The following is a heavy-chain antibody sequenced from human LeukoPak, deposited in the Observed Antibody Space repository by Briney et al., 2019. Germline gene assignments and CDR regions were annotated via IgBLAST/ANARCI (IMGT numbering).Heavy chain of an antibody. CDR2: ISSYNGNT. Sequence: GASVTVTFKASGYTFTSYGSSWVRQAPAQGREWMGFISSYNGNTNYAQNLQGRVTMTTDTSTSTAYMELRSLRSDDTAVYYCARDRAAGANWFDPWGQGTLVTVSS. D-gene: IGHD6-13*01. CDR1: GYTFTSYG. J-gene: IGHJ5*02. CDR3: ARDRAAGANWFDP. V-gene: IGHV1-18*01.